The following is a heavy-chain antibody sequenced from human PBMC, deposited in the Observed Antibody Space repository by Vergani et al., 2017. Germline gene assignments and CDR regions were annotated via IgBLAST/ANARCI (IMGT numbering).Heavy chain of an antibody. Sequence: QVQLVESGGGVVQPGGSLRLSCAASGFTFSSFGIHWVRQAPDKGLEWVAFIQNNGRNKYYADSVKGRFTISRENSKTTMYLQMNSLRPEDTALYYCAKEHQDIQNSEPSSYYGMDVWGQGTTVTVSS. CDR3: AKEHQDIQNSEPSSYYGMDV. V-gene: IGHV3-30*02. CDR2: IQNNGRNK. CDR1: GFTFSSFG. D-gene: IGHD1-14*01. J-gene: IGHJ6*02.